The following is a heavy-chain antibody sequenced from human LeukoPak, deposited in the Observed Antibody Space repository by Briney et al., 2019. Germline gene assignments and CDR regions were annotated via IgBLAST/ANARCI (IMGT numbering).Heavy chain of an antibody. J-gene: IGHJ3*02. CDR3: ARAWYNWNDGTFAPDAFDI. CDR2: INPNSGGT. Sequence: ASVKVSCKASGYTFTGYYMHWVRQAPGQGLEWIGWINPNSGGTNYAQKFQGRVTMTRDTSISTAYMELSRLRSDDTAVYYCARAWYNWNDGTFAPDAFDIWGQGTMVTVSS. CDR1: GYTFTGYY. V-gene: IGHV1-2*02. D-gene: IGHD1-20*01.